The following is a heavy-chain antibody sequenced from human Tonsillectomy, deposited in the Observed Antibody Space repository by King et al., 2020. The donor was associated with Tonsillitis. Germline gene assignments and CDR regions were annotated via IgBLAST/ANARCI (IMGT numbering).Heavy chain of an antibody. J-gene: IGHJ5*02. CDR3: ARDPYSSGWRLQNWFDP. V-gene: IGHV3-30*04. Sequence: VQLVESGGGVVQPGRSLRLSCAASGFTFSSYAMHWVRQAPGKGLEWVAVISDDGSNKYYADSVKGRFTISRDNSKNTLYLQMNSLMPEDTALYYCARDPYSSGWRLQNWFDPWGQGTLVTVSS. D-gene: IGHD6-19*01. CDR2: ISDDGSNK. CDR1: GFTFSSYA.